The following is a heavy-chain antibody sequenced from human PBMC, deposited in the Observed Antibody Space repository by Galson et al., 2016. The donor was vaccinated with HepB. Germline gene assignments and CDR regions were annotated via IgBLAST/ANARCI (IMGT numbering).Heavy chain of an antibody. J-gene: IGHJ5*02. V-gene: IGHV1-3*01. CDR1: GYTFTSYV. CDR2: INAGSGNT. Sequence: SVKVSCKASGYTFTSYVIHWVRQAPGQRLEWMGWINAGSGNTRYSQNFQGRMTISRDTVATTAHMDLSSLRSEDTAVYFCRRSSLMFYDTWFDPWGEGTLVTVSS. CDR3: RRSSLMFYDTWFDP. D-gene: IGHD2-8*01.